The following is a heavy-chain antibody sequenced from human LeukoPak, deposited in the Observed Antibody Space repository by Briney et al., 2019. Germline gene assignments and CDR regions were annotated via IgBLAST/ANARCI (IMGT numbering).Heavy chain of an antibody. J-gene: IGHJ5*02. CDR3: ARDRSPLGYCSGGSCYWFDP. V-gene: IGHV1-24*01. CDR2: FDPEDGET. Sequence: GASVTVSCKVSGYTLTELSMHWVRQAPGKGLEWMGGFDPEDGETNYAQKFQGRVTITADESTSTAYMELSSLRSEDTAVYYCARDRSPLGYCSGGSCYWFDPWGQGTLVTVSS. D-gene: IGHD2-15*01. CDR1: GYTLTELS.